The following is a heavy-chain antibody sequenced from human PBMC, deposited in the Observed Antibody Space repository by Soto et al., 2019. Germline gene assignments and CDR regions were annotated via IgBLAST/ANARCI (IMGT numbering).Heavy chain of an antibody. CDR3: ARTNGVVRGPPDLDY. CDR2: ISSSSSTI. Sequence: GGSLRLSCAASGFTFSSYSMNWVRQAPGKGLEWVSYISSSSSTIYYADSVKGRFTISRDNAKNSLYLQMNSLRDEDTAVYYCARTNGVVRGPPDLDYWGQGTLVTVSS. J-gene: IGHJ4*02. CDR1: GFTFSSYS. D-gene: IGHD3-10*01. V-gene: IGHV3-48*02.